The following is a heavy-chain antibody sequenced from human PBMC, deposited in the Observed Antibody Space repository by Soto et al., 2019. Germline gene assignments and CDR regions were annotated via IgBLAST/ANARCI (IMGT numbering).Heavy chain of an antibody. Sequence: QVQLQQWGAGLLKPSETLSLTCAVYGGSFSGYYWTWIRQPPGKGLEWIGEINHSGSTNYNPSLKSRVTISVDTSMNQFSLKLSSVTAADTAAYYCAKHIVVVTAPASGAFDIWGQGTMVTVSS. CDR1: GGSFSGYY. D-gene: IGHD2-21*02. J-gene: IGHJ3*02. CDR2: INHSGST. CDR3: AKHIVVVTAPASGAFDI. V-gene: IGHV4-34*01.